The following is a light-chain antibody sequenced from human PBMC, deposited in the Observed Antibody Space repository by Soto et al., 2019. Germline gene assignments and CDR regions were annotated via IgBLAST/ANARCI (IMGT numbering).Light chain of an antibody. CDR1: QSVPSTY. J-gene: IGKJ1*01. V-gene: IGKV3-20*01. Sequence: VLSQSPGRLSLSPGERATLSCRASQSVPSTYFAWYQQKSGQPPRLLISGTSNRATGIPDRFSGSGSGRDFTLTISRLEAEGFGVDFCQQFWNSPWTFRQGTKVEI. CDR2: GTS. CDR3: QQFWNSPWT.